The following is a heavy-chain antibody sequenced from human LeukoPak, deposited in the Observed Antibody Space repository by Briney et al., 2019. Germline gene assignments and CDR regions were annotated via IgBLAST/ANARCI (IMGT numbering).Heavy chain of an antibody. CDR2: ISSSSSYI. Sequence: GGSLRLSCAASGFTFSSYSMNWVRQAPGKGLKWVSSISSSSSYIYYADSVKGRFTISRDNAKNSLYLQMNSLRAEDTAVYYCARGRGYCSSTSCQNWFDPWGQGTLVTVSS. V-gene: IGHV3-21*01. CDR1: GFTFSSYS. CDR3: ARGRGYCSSTSCQNWFDP. D-gene: IGHD2-2*01. J-gene: IGHJ5*02.